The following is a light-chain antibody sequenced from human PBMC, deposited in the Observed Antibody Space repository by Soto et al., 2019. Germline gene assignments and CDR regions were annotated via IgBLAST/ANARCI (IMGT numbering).Light chain of an antibody. CDR1: QTISTW. V-gene: IGKV1-5*03. CDR2: KAS. Sequence: IQMTQSPSTLSSSVGDRVTFTSRASQTISTWLAWNQQKPGEAPKLLIYKASTLEVGVPSRFSASGSGTEFTLTINTMQPADFSTYYCQQYNSYPWTFGQGTKV. J-gene: IGKJ1*01. CDR3: QQYNSYPWT.